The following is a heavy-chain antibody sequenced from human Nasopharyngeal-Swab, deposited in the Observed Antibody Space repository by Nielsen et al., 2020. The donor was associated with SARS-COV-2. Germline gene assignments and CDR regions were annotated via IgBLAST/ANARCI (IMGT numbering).Heavy chain of an antibody. J-gene: IGHJ6*03. D-gene: IGHD6-13*01. CDR2: IDPTDSYT. Sequence: GGSLRLSCKGSGYSFTSYWISWVRQMPGQGLEWMGRIDPTDSYTNYSPSFQGHVTISADKSLSTAYLQWSNLKASDTAMYYCARRWYHYYFMDVWGKGTTVTVSS. CDR1: GYSFTSYW. V-gene: IGHV5-10-1*01. CDR3: ARRWYHYYFMDV.